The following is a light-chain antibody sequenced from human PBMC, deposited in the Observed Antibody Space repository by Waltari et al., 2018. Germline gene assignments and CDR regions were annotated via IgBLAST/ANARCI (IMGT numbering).Light chain of an antibody. CDR1: SIGSKS. V-gene: IGLV3-21*04. CDR2: DDD. Sequence: SYAMTQPPSVSVAPGKTAQITCGGNSIGSKSVHWYKQRPGQAPVVVIHDDDDRPSGISERFSGSNSGNTATLTISRVEPGDEADYYCQVWDSDSDIVFGGGTKLTVL. CDR3: QVWDSDSDIV. J-gene: IGLJ3*02.